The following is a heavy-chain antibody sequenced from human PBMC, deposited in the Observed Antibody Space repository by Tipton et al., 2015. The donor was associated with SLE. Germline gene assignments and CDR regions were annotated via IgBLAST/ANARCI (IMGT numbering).Heavy chain of an antibody. CDR2: ISSGGTFI. V-gene: IGHV3-48*03. CDR1: GFTFSSQE. D-gene: IGHD3-3*01. Sequence: SLRLSCTASGFTFSSQEVNWVRQAPGKGLEWVSYISSGGTFIHYADAVKGRFTISRDNAKNSLYLQMNSLRAEDTAVYYCARGFWNGFYIGYFDSWGQGAPVTVSS. CDR3: ARGFWNGFYIGYFDS. J-gene: IGHJ4*02.